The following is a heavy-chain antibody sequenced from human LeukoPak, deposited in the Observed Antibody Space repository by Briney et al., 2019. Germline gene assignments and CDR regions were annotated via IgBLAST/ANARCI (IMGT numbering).Heavy chain of an antibody. Sequence: SETLSLTCAVSGYSISSGYYWGWIRQPPGKGLEWIGSIYHSGSTYYNPSLKSRVTISVDTSKNQFSLKPSSVTAADTAVYYCARVSLLWLGESQRWFDPWGQGTLVTVSS. CDR2: IYHSGST. CDR1: GYSISSGYY. D-gene: IGHD3-10*01. CDR3: ARVSLLWLGESQRWFDP. J-gene: IGHJ5*02. V-gene: IGHV4-38-2*01.